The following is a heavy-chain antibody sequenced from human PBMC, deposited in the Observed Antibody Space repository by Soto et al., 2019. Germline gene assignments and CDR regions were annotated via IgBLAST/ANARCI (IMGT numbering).Heavy chain of an antibody. CDR1: GGSFSGYY. Sequence: SETLSLTCAVYGGSFSGYYWSWIRQPPGKGLEWIGEINHSGSTIYNPSLKSRVTISVDASKNQFSLKLSSVTAADTAVYYCARVRITMVRGVIITPYYMDVRGKGTTVTVSS. V-gene: IGHV4-34*01. D-gene: IGHD3-10*01. J-gene: IGHJ6*03. CDR2: INHSGST. CDR3: ARVRITMVRGVIITPYYMDV.